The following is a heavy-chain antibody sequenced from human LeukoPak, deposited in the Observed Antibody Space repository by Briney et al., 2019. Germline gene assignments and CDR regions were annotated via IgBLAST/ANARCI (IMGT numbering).Heavy chain of an antibody. V-gene: IGHV4-34*01. Sequence: SETLSLTCAVYGGSFSGYYWSWIRQPPGKGLEWIGEINHSGSTNYNPSLKSRVTISVDTSKNQFSLKLSSVTAADTAVYYCARGLEWRKRAFDIWGQGTMVTVSS. CDR1: GGSFSGYY. D-gene: IGHD1-1*01. CDR3: ARGLEWRKRAFDI. CDR2: INHSGST. J-gene: IGHJ3*02.